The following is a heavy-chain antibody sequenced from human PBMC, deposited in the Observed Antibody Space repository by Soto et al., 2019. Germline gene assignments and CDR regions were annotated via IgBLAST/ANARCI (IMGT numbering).Heavy chain of an antibody. CDR1: AFTYSSYA. Sequence: EVQLVESGEGLVQPGGSLRLSCAASAFTYSSYAMHWVRQAPGKGLEYVSAISSNGGSTYYADSVKGRFTISRDNSKNTLYLQMGSLRAEDMAVYYCARGSTHDYGDFFYCDYWGQGTLVTVSS. CDR3: ARGSTHDYGDFFYCDY. D-gene: IGHD4-17*01. CDR2: ISSNGGST. V-gene: IGHV3-64*02. J-gene: IGHJ4*02.